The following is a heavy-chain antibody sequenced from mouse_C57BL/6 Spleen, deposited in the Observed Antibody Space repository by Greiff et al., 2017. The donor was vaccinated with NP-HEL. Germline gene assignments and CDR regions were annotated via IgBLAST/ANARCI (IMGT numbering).Heavy chain of an antibody. CDR1: GFTFSSYG. J-gene: IGHJ4*01. CDR2: ISSGGSYT. CDR3: ARHESGSPSYYAMDY. D-gene: IGHD1-3*01. Sequence: EVQRVESGGDLVKPGGSLKLSCAASGFTFSSYGMSWVRQTPDKRLEWVATISSGGSYTYYPDSVKGRFTISRENAKNTLYLQMSSLKSEDTAMYYCARHESGSPSYYAMDYWGQGTSVTVSS. V-gene: IGHV5-6*01.